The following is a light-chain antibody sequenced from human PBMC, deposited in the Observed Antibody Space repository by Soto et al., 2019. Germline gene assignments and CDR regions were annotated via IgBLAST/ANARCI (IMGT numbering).Light chain of an antibody. CDR3: QQAHSFPLT. V-gene: IGKV1-12*01. CDR1: RGISSW. Sequence: DIQMTQSPSSVSASVGDRVTITCRASRGISSWLAWYQQKPGKAPKLLIYAASSLQSGVPSRFSGSGPRSGFTLTFSRLQPEDFASYYCQQAHSFPLTFGGGTKVEIK. J-gene: IGKJ4*01. CDR2: AAS.